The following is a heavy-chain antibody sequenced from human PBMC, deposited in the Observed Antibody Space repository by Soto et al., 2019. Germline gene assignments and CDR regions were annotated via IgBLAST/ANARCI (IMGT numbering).Heavy chain of an antibody. J-gene: IGHJ4*02. V-gene: IGHV4-39*01. D-gene: IGHD3-3*01. CDR1: GGSISSSSYY. CDR2: IYYSGST. Sequence: SETLSLTCTVSGGSISSSSYYWGWIRQPPGKGLEWIGSIYYSGSTYYNPSLKSRVTISVDTSKNQFSLKPSSVTAADTAVYYCARGASITIFGVVTRHFDYWGQGTLVTVSS. CDR3: ARGASITIFGVVTRHFDY.